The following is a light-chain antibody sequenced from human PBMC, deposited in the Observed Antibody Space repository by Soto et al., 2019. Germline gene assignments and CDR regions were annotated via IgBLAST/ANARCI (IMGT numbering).Light chain of an antibody. Sequence: QSALTQPASVSGSPGQSITISCTGTSSDVGGYAYISWYQQYPGKAPKLMIYDVTNRPSGVSNRFSGSKSGNTASLTISGLQAEDEADYYCGSYTISNTLVFGGGTKLTVL. CDR2: DVT. V-gene: IGLV2-14*03. J-gene: IGLJ2*01. CDR3: GSYTISNTLV. CDR1: SSDVGGYAY.